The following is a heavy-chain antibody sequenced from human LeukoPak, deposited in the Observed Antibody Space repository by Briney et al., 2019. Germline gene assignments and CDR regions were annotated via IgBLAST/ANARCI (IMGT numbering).Heavy chain of an antibody. CDR2: IIPIFGTA. J-gene: IGHJ4*02. D-gene: IGHD3-22*01. V-gene: IGHV1-69*05. CDR3: ARISSYDSSAYPPGN. CDR1: GGTFSSYA. Sequence: SVKVSCKASGGTFSSYAISWVRQAPGQGLEWMGGIIPIFGTADYPQKFQGRVTITTDESTSTTYMELSSLRSEDAAVYYCARISSYDSSAYPPGNWGQGTLVTVSS.